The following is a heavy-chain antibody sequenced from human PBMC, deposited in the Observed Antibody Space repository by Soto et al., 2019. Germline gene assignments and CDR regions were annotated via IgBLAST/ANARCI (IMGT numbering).Heavy chain of an antibody. Sequence: QVQLQESGPGLVKPSGTLSLTCAVSGGSISSSNWWSWVRQPPGKGLEWIGEIYHSGSTNYNPSLKSRVTISVDKSKNQFSLQLSSVTAADTAVYFCTKYRRTDAEGYSFDYWGQGALVTVSS. CDR2: IYHSGST. CDR3: TKYRRTDAEGYSFDY. J-gene: IGHJ4*02. CDR1: GGSISSSNW. V-gene: IGHV4-4*02. D-gene: IGHD2-15*01.